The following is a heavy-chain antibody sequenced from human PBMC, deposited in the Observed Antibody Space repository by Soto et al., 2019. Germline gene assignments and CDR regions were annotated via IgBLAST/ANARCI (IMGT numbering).Heavy chain of an antibody. D-gene: IGHD4-17*01. J-gene: IGHJ5*02. CDR2: IYYSGST. Sequence: PSETLSLTCTVSGGSISSGGYYWSRIRQHLGKGLEWIGYIYYSGSTYYNPSLKSRVTISVDTSKNQFSLKLSSVTAADTAVYYCASQTTRGWFDPWGQGTLVTVSS. CDR3: ASQTTRGWFDP. CDR1: GGSISSGGYY. V-gene: IGHV4-31*03.